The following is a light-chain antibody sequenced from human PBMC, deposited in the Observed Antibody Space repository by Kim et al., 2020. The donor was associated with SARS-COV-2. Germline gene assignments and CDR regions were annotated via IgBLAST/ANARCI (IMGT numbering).Light chain of an antibody. Sequence: GDRVTIAGRGSQGICSWLDWYQQKPERAPKLRIYAASSLQSGVPSRFSGSGSGTDFTLTISSLQPEDFATYYCQQAKSFPITFGQGTRREIK. CDR2: AAS. CDR1: QGICSW. J-gene: IGKJ5*01. V-gene: IGKV1-12*01. CDR3: QQAKSFPIT.